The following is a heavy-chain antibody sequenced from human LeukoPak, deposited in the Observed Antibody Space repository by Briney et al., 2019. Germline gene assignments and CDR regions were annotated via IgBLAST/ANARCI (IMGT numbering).Heavy chain of an antibody. V-gene: IGHV3-23*01. J-gene: IGHJ5*02. CDR3: AKDQGSVLLWFGEPLNWFDP. D-gene: IGHD3-10*01. CDR1: GFTFSSYG. CDR2: ISGSGGST. Sequence: GRSLRLSCAASGFTFSSYGMSWVRQAPGKGLEWVSAISGSGGSTYYADSVKGRFTISRDNSKNTLYLQMNSLRAEDTAVYYCAKDQGSVLLWFGEPLNWFDPWGQGTLVTVSS.